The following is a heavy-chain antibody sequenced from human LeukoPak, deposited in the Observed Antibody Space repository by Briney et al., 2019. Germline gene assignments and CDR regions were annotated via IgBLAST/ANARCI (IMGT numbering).Heavy chain of an antibody. CDR2: IKSKNVGETT. V-gene: IGHV3-15*01. Sequence: GGSLRLSCVVSGLTFDNAWMSWVRQAPGKGLERVGRIKSKNVGETTEYAAPVQGRFTISRDDSKNTVYLQMSSLKTEDTAVYYCTTGPGNSGFWGQGTLVTVSS. CDR1: GLTFDNAW. CDR3: TTGPGNSGF. J-gene: IGHJ4*02. D-gene: IGHD4-23*01.